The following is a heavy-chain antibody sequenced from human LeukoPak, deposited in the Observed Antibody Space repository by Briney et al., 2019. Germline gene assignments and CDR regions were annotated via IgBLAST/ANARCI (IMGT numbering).Heavy chain of an antibody. D-gene: IGHD3-10*01. V-gene: IGHV3-11*01. CDR3: ARDRYGSGRRYYYGMDV. CDR2: ISSSGSTI. Sequence: GGSLRLSCAASGFTFSDYYMSWIRQAPGKGLEWVSYISSSGSTIYYADSVRGRFTISRDNAKNSLYLQMNSLRAEDTAVYSCARDRYGSGRRYYYGMDVWGQGTTVTVSS. CDR1: GFTFSDYY. J-gene: IGHJ6*02.